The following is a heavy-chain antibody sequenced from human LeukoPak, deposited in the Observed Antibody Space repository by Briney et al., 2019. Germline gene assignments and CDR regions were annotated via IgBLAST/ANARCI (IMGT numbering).Heavy chain of an antibody. Sequence: SETLSLTCSMSGASISDYYWSSIRHPPGKGQEWVGHIYYTGSTNYSPSLKSRVTISVDTSKSQFSLRLSSVTAGDTAVYYCARGVWSLHSGVSVDPWGQGMLVTVSS. CDR3: ARGVWSLHSGVSVDP. CDR2: IYYTGST. CDR1: GASISDYY. V-gene: IGHV4-59*01. D-gene: IGHD3-10*01. J-gene: IGHJ5*02.